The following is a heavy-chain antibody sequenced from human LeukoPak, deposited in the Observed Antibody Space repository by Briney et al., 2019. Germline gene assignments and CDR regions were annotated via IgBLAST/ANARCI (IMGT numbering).Heavy chain of an antibody. CDR1: GGSISSNY. V-gene: IGHV4-59*01. CDR3: ARTIVGAAGSFDY. CDR2: IYYSGST. Sequence: SETLSLTCTVSGGSISSNYWSWIRQPPGKGLEWIGYIYYSGSTNYNPSLKSRVTISVDTSKNQFSLRLSSVTAADTAVYYCARTIVGAAGSFDYWGQGTLVTVSS. D-gene: IGHD1-26*01. J-gene: IGHJ4*02.